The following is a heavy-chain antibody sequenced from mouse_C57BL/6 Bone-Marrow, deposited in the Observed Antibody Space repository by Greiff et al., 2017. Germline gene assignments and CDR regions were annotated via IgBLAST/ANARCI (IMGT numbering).Heavy chain of an antibody. V-gene: IGHV10-1*01. CDR3: VRLPTTVVEYYAMDY. CDR2: IRSKSNNYAT. Sequence: EVQRVESGGGLVQPKGSLKLSCAASGFSFNTYAMNWVRQAPGKGLEWVARIRSKSNNYATSYADTVKDRFTISRDDSESMLYLQMNNLKTEDTSMYYCVRLPTTVVEYYAMDYWGQGTSVTVSS. J-gene: IGHJ4*01. CDR1: GFSFNTYA. D-gene: IGHD1-1*01.